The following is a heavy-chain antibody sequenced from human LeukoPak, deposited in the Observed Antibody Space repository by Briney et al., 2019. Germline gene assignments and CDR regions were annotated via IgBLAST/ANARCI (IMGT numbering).Heavy chain of an antibody. CDR3: AKDHPTISH. CDR1: GFTFSRYG. V-gene: IGHV3-30-3*01. J-gene: IGHJ4*02. Sequence: QAGGCLRLSCAASGFTFSRYGMHWVRQAAGKGREWVAVISYDGSNKYYADSVKGRFTISRDNSKNTLYLQMNSLRAEDTAVYYCAKDHPTISHWGQGTLVTVSS. D-gene: IGHD5-24*01. CDR2: ISYDGSNK.